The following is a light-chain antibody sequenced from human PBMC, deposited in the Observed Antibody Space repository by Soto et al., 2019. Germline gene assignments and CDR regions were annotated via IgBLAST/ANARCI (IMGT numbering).Light chain of an antibody. J-gene: IGKJ1*01. CDR2: GAS. CDR1: QSVSSNY. Sequence: EIVLTQSPGTLSLSPGERATLSCRASQSVSSNYLAWYRRKPGQAPRLLIYGASNRATDIPGRFSGSGTDFTLTITRLEPEDFAVYYCQQYGSSPPTFGPGTRVEIK. V-gene: IGKV3-20*01. CDR3: QQYGSSPPT.